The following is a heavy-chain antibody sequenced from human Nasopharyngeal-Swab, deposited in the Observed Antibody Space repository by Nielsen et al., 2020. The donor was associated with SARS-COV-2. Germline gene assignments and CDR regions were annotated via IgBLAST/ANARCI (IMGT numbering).Heavy chain of an antibody. CDR1: GYTFTSYD. V-gene: IGHV1-8*01. CDR3: ARGVGAGNFPYYYYVMDV. Sequence: ASVKVSCKASGYTFTSYDINCVRHSTGQGLEWMGWMNPNIGNTGYAQKFQGRVTMTKNTSISTAYMELSSLRSEDTAVYYCARGVGAGNFPYYYYVMDVWGQGTTVTVSS. D-gene: IGHD6-19*01. CDR2: MNPNIGNT. J-gene: IGHJ6*01.